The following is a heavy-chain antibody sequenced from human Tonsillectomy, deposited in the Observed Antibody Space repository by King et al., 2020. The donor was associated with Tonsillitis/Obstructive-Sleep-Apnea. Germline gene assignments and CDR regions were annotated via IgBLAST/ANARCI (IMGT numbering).Heavy chain of an antibody. Sequence: VQLVESGAEVKKPGASVKVSCKASRGTFSSYAISWVRQAPGQGLEWMGGIIPIFGTANSAQKFQGRVTITADESTSTAYMELSSLRSEDTAIYYCARASSAQAYYYYMDVWGKGTTVTVSS. J-gene: IGHJ6*03. CDR2: IIPIFGTA. D-gene: IGHD3-10*01. CDR1: RGTFSSYA. V-gene: IGHV1-69*01. CDR3: ARASSAQAYYYYMDV.